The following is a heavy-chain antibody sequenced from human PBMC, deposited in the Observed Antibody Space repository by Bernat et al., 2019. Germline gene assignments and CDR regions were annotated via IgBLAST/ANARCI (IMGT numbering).Heavy chain of an antibody. D-gene: IGHD6-13*01. Sequence: EVQLVESGGGLVQPGGSLRLSCAASGFTFSSYEMNWVRQAPGKGLEWVSYISSSGSTIYYADSVKGRFTISRDNAKNSLYLQMNSLRAEDTAVYYCAVVRRDGSSWSGFGYSYGMDVWGQGTTVTVSS. CDR3: AVVRRDGSSWSGFGYSYGMDV. CDR1: GFTFSSYE. J-gene: IGHJ6*02. CDR2: ISSSGSTI. V-gene: IGHV3-48*03.